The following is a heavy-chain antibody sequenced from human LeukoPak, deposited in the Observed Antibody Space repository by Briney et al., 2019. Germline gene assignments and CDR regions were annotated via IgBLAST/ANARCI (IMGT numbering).Heavy chain of an antibody. CDR3: AEQQLVTPYYYHRKDV. CDR1: GGSISSYY. J-gene: IGHJ6*02. CDR2: IYYSGST. V-gene: IGHV4-59*01. Sequence: SETLSLTCTVSGGSISSYYWSWIRQPPGKGLEWIGYIYYSGSTNYNPSLKSRVTISVDTSKNQFSLKLSSVTASDTAVYYCAEQQLVTPYYYHRKDVWGQGTKVNGSS. D-gene: IGHD6-13*01.